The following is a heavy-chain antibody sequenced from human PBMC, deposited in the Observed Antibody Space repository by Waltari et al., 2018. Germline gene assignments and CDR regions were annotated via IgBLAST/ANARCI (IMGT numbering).Heavy chain of an antibody. CDR2: ISYEGSNK. V-gene: IGHV3-30*03. Sequence: QVQLVESGGGVVQPGRSLRLSCAASGFTFSSYGMHWVRQAPGKGLEWVAVISYEGSNKYYADSVKGRFTISRDNSKNTLYLQMNSLRAEDTAVYYCARSAASLTYYYYMDVWGKGTTVTISS. CDR3: ARSAASLTYYYYMDV. CDR1: GFTFSSYG. J-gene: IGHJ6*03.